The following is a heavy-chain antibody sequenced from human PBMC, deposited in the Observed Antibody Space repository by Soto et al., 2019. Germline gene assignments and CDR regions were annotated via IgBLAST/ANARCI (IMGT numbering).Heavy chain of an antibody. D-gene: IGHD2-21*02. CDR1: GFTFSSYS. J-gene: IGHJ2*01. V-gene: IGHV3-21*01. Sequence: GGSLRLSCAASGFTFSSYSMNWARQAPGKGLEWVSSISSSSSYIYYADSVKGRFTISRDNAKNSLYLQMNSLKAEDTAVYYCARDQGFCGGDCYSGSETYFDLWGRGTLVTVSS. CDR2: ISSSSSYI. CDR3: ARDQGFCGGDCYSGSETYFDL.